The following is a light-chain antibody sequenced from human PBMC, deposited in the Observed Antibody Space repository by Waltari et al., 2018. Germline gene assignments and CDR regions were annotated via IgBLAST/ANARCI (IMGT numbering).Light chain of an antibody. J-gene: IGKJ1*01. CDR2: GAS. CDR1: QSVANTY. CDR3: QQCDSTPWT. V-gene: IGKV3-20*01. Sequence: EIVLTQSPGTLSLSPGERATLSCRASQSVANTYLAWYQQKPGQAPRLLIYGASIRATGIPDRFSGSGSGTDFTLTFSTLEPEDSAVYYCQQCDSTPWTFGQGTKVEIK.